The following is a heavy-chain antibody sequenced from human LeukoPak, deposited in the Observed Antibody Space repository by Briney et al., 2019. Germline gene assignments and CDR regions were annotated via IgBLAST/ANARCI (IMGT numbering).Heavy chain of an antibody. CDR3: ARDWMDMATDY. Sequence: GGSLRLSCATSGSTFTTYDMNWVRQAPGKGLEWISYISTTSRAIYYADSVKGRFTISRDNAKNSLYLQLNSLRDEDTAVYYCARDWMDMATDYWGQGTLVTVAS. D-gene: IGHD5-24*01. J-gene: IGHJ4*02. CDR2: ISTTSRAI. V-gene: IGHV3-48*02. CDR1: GSTFTTYD.